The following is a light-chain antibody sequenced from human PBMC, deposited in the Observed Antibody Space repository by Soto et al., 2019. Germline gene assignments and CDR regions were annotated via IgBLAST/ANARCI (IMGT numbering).Light chain of an antibody. CDR1: QSISTW. V-gene: IGKV1-5*03. J-gene: IGKJ1*01. CDR2: QAS. CDR3: QQYNSYPWT. Sequence: DIQMTQSPSTLSASVGDRVTITCRASQSISTWLAWYHHKPGKAPKLLIYQASSLESGVPSRFSGSASGTEFTLTINSLQPDDFATYYCQQYNSYPWTFGQGTKVEVK.